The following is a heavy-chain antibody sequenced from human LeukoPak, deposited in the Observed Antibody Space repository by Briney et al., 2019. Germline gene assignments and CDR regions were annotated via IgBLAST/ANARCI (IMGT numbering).Heavy chain of an antibody. D-gene: IGHD1-26*01. CDR3: ARAAGSRYFDL. J-gene: IGHJ2*01. Sequence: SETLSLTCAVYGGSFSGYYWSWIRQPAGKELEWIGRIYASGSTDYNPSLKSPVTISLDTSNNQFSLKLTSVTDADTAVYFCARAAGSRYFDLWGRGTLVTVSS. CDR2: IYASGST. V-gene: IGHV4-59*10. CDR1: GGSFSGYY.